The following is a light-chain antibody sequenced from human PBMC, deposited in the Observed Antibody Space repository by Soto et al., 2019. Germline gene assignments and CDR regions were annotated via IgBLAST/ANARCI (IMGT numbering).Light chain of an antibody. CDR3: SSYTSSRAYV. CDR1: SSDVGGYNY. J-gene: IGLJ1*01. Sequence: SALTQPASVSGSSGQSITISCTGTSSDVGGYNYVSWYQQHPGKAPKLMIYDVSNRPSGVSNRFSGSKSGNTASLTISGLQAEDEADYYCSSYTSSRAYVFGTGTKVTVL. CDR2: DVS. V-gene: IGLV2-14*01.